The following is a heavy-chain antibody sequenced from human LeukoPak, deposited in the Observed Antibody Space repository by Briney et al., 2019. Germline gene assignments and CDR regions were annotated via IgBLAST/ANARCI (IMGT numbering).Heavy chain of an antibody. CDR3: ARALPYSSGWYGGFDY. V-gene: IGHV1-2*02. CDR2: INPNSGGT. D-gene: IGHD6-19*01. CDR1: GYTFTGYY. J-gene: IGHJ4*02. Sequence: ASVKVSCKASGYTFTGYYMHWVRQAPGQGLDWMGWINPNSGGTNYAQKFQGRVTMTRDTSITTAYMELSRLRSDDTAVYYCARALPYSSGWYGGFDYWGQGTLVTVSS.